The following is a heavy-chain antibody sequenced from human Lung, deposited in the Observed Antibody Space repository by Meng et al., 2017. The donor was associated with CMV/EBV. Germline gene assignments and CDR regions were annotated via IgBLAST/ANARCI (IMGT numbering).Heavy chain of an antibody. CDR3: VREILAPINYYFDS. J-gene: IGHJ4*02. Sequence: SGVAIRSSDYYWSWIRQPPGKGLEWVGYIVYNGSTSYSPSLKSRLSISMDTSKNQFSLKSRSLTAADTAIYYCVREILAPINYYFDSWGQGTLVTVSS. CDR2: IVYNGST. D-gene: IGHD3-10*01. V-gene: IGHV4-30-4*01. CDR1: GVAIRSSDYY.